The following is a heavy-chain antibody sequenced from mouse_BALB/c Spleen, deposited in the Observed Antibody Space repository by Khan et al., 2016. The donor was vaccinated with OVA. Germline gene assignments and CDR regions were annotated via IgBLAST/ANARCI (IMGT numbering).Heavy chain of an antibody. D-gene: IGHD2-1*01. V-gene: IGHV5-17*02. Sequence: EVELVESGGGLVQPGGSRKLACAASGFTFSSFGMHWVRQAPEKGLEWVAYISSDSITLYYADTVKGRFTISRDNPRNTLFLQMTSLRSEDTAIDYWARGNGAWFAYWGPGTLVTVSA. J-gene: IGHJ3*01. CDR1: GFTFSSFG. CDR2: ISSDSITL. CDR3: ARGNGAWFAY.